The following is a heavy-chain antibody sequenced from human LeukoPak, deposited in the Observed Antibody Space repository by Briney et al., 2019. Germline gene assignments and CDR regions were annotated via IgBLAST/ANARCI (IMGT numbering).Heavy chain of an antibody. CDR3: AKERSGSYRRNLYYYYYGMDV. CDR2: ISWNSGSI. J-gene: IGHJ6*02. V-gene: IGHV3-9*01. CDR1: GFTFDDYA. D-gene: IGHD1-26*01. Sequence: GRSLRLSCAASGFTFDDYAMHWVRQAPGKGLEWVSGISWNSGSIGYADSVKGRFTISRDNAKNSLYLQMNSLRAEDTALYYCAKERSGSYRRNLYYYYYGMDVWGQGTTVTVSS.